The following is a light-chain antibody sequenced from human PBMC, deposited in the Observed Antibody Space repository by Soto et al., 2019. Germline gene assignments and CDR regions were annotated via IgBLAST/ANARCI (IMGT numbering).Light chain of an antibody. V-gene: IGKV3-20*01. CDR1: QSVNSIY. J-gene: IGKJ3*01. Sequence: EIVLTQSPGTLSLSPGERATLSCRASQSVNSIYLAWYQQKPGQAPRLLIYGASNRATGIPDRFSGSGSGTDFTLTISRLEPEDFAVYYCPHYGSSQGFTFGPGTKVDIQ. CDR2: GAS. CDR3: PHYGSSQGFT.